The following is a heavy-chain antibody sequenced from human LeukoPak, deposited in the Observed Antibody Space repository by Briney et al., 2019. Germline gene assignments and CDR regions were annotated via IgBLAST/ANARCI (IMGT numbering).Heavy chain of an antibody. CDR3: ARERGYYGSGLRYFDL. Sequence: PSETLSLTCTVSGGSISSGGYYWSWIRQHPGKGLEWIGYIYYSGSTYYNPSLKSRVTISVDTSKNQFSLKLSSVTAADTAVYYCARERGYYGSGLRYFDLWGRGTLVTVSS. D-gene: IGHD3-10*01. CDR2: IYYSGST. CDR1: GGSISSGGYY. J-gene: IGHJ2*01. V-gene: IGHV4-31*03.